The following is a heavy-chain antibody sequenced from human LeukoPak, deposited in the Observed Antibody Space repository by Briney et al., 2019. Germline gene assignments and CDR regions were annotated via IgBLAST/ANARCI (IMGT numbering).Heavy chain of an antibody. Sequence: SVKLSCKAAGGTFTSYTISWGRQAPGPGLEWMGRFILILGIANNEQKYQGRVTITASKSTTTDYMELSSLRSEDTAMYYCSRATTVTVVGGDYWGQGTLVTVSS. J-gene: IGHJ4*02. D-gene: IGHD4-11*01. CDR1: GGTFTSYT. V-gene: IGHV1-69*02. CDR3: SRATTVTVVGGDY. CDR2: FILILGIA.